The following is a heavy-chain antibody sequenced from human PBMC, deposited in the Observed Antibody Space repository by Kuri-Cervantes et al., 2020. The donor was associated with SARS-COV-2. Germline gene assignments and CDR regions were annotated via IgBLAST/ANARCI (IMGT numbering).Heavy chain of an antibody. V-gene: IGHV1-69*04. J-gene: IGHJ4*02. Sequence: SVKVSCKASGGTFSSYAISWVRQAPGQGLEWVGRIIPILGTANYAQKLQGRVTMTTDTSTSTAYMELRSLRSDDTAVYYCARGDFWSRPFDYWGQGTLVTVSS. CDR2: IIPILGTA. D-gene: IGHD3-3*01. CDR3: ARGDFWSRPFDY. CDR1: GGTFSSYA.